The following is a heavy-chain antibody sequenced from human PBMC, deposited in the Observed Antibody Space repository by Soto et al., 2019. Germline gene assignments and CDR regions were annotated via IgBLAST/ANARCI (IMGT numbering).Heavy chain of an antibody. D-gene: IGHD6-13*01. V-gene: IGHV3-64*01. J-gene: IGHJ2*01. CDR2: ISSNGGST. CDR3: ARSVIAAAGTIWYFDL. Sequence: EVQLVESGGGLVQPGGSLRLSCAASGFTFSSYAMHWVRQAPGKGLEYVSAISSNGGSTYYANSVKGRFTISRDNSKNTLYLPMGSLRAEDMAVYYCARSVIAAAGTIWYFDLWGRGTLVTVSS. CDR1: GFTFSSYA.